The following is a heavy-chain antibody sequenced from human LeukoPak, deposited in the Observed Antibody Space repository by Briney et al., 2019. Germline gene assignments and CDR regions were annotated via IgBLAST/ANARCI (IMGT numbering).Heavy chain of an antibody. CDR1: DDSISSTSYY. CDR3: ATYDILTGYWSY. Sequence: SQTLSLTCTVSDDSISSTSYYWSWIRQPAGKGLEWIGRIYTSGSTNYNPSLKSRVTISVDTSKNQFSLKLTSVTAADTAVYYCATYDILTGYWSYWGQGTLVTVSS. J-gene: IGHJ4*02. CDR2: IYTSGST. V-gene: IGHV4-61*02. D-gene: IGHD3-9*01.